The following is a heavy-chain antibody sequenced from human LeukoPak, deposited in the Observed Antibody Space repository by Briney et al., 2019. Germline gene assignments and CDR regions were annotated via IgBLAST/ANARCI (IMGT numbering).Heavy chain of an antibody. Sequence: PSETLSLTCTVSGGSISSSSYYWGWIRQPPGKGLEWIGSIYYSGSTYYNPSLKSRVTISVDTYKNQFSLKLSSVTAADTAVYYCATLSDYGDYYFDYWGQGTLVTVSS. J-gene: IGHJ4*02. V-gene: IGHV4-39*01. CDR2: IYYSGST. CDR3: ATLSDYGDYYFDY. CDR1: GGSISSSSYY. D-gene: IGHD4-17*01.